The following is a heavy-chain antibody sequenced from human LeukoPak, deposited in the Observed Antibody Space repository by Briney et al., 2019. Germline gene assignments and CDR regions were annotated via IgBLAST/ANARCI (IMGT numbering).Heavy chain of an antibody. J-gene: IGHJ4*02. D-gene: IGHD2-15*01. Sequence: ASVKVSCKASGYTFTGYYMHWVRQAPGQGLEWMGRINPNSGDTGYAQKFQGRVTMARDTSISTAYVELTRLRSDDTAVYYCAREYCNAGICYAYFDYWGQGTLVTVSS. V-gene: IGHV1-2*06. CDR1: GYTFTGYY. CDR3: AREYCNAGICYAYFDY. CDR2: INPNSGDT.